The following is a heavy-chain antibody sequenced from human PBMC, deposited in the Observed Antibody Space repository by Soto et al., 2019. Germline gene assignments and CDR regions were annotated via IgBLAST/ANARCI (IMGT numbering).Heavy chain of an antibody. CDR3: ARLVVVAATPGDYYYYYYMDV. CDR2: IYYGGST. CDR1: GGSISSSSYY. D-gene: IGHD2-15*01. V-gene: IGHV4-39*01. Sequence: QLQLQESGPGLVKPSETLSLTCTVSGGSISSSSYYWGWIRQPPGKGLEWIGSIYYGGSTYYNPSLKSRVTISVDTSKNQFSLKLSSVTAADTAVYYCARLVVVAATPGDYYYYYYMDVWGKGTTVTVSS. J-gene: IGHJ6*03.